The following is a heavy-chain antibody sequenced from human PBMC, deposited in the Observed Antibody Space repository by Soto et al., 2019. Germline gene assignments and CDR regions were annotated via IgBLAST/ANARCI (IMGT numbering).Heavy chain of an antibody. D-gene: IGHD3-9*01. J-gene: IGHJ5*02. Sequence: PSETLSLTCTVSGASISTNHHNWAWVRQPPGKGLEWMGNIHYRGDTYFNPSLGSRLSMSVDTSKYQFSLKLTSVTAADTAVYYCARLPTGYPNWFDPWGQGTLVTVSS. CDR3: ARLPTGYPNWFDP. V-gene: IGHV4-39*01. CDR1: GASISTNHHN. CDR2: IHYRGDT.